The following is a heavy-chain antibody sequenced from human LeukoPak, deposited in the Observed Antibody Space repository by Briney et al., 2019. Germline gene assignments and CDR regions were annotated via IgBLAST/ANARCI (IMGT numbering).Heavy chain of an antibody. V-gene: IGHV4-4*07. D-gene: IGHD3-22*01. CDR1: GGSISSYY. CDR2: IYTSGST. Sequence: SETLSLTCTVSGGSISSYYWSWIRQPAGKGLEWIGRIYTSGSTNYNPSLKSRVTMSVDTSKNQFSLKLSSVTAADTAVYYCARMAGYYYDSSGPKGAFDIWGQGTMVTVSS. J-gene: IGHJ3*02. CDR3: ARMAGYYYDSSGPKGAFDI.